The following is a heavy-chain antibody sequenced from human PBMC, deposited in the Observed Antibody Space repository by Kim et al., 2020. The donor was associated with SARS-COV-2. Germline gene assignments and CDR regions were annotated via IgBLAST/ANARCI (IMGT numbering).Heavy chain of an antibody. J-gene: IGHJ3*02. V-gene: IGHV4-59*08. CDR1: GASITSYY. CDR2: IYYSGSS. CDR3: ARRGGYPLSAFDI. D-gene: IGHD3-16*02. Sequence: SETLSLTCTVSGASITSYYWSWIRQSPGKGLEWIGYIYYSGSSAYHPSLKSRVSISVDTSKNQFSLKLTSVTAADTAVYFCARRGGYPLSAFDIWGQGTMVNVSS.